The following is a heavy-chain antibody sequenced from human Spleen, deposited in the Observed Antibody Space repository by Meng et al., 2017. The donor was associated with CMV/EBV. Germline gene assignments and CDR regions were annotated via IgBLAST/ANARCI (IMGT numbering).Heavy chain of an antibody. D-gene: IGHD6-6*01. CDR2: IIPIFGTA. J-gene: IGHJ6*02. Sequence: SVKVSCKASGGTFSSYAISWVRQAPGQGLEWMGGIIPIFGTANYAQKFQGRATITTDESTSTAYMELSSLRSEDTAVYYCARDSDEYSSSSITRYYYGMDVWGQGTTVTVSS. CDR1: GGTFSSYA. CDR3: ARDSDEYSSSSITRYYYGMDV. V-gene: IGHV1-69*05.